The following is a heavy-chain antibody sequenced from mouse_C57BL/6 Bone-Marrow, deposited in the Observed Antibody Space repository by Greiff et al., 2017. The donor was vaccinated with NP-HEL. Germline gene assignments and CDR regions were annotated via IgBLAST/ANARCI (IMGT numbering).Heavy chain of an antibody. CDR1: GYTFTSYW. Sequence: QVQLQQPGAELVKPGASVKMSCKASGYTFTSYWITWVKQRPGQGLEWIGDIYPGSGSTNYNEKFKSKATLTVDTSSSTAYMQLSSLTSEDSAVYYCARPSGSSLAWFAYWGQGTLVTVSA. CDR3: ARPSGSSLAWFAY. CDR2: IYPGSGST. V-gene: IGHV1-55*01. D-gene: IGHD1-1*01. J-gene: IGHJ3*01.